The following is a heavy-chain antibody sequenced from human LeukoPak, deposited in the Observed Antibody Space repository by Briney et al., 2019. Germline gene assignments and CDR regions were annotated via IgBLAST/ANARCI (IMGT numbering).Heavy chain of an antibody. CDR2: IYDSGST. J-gene: IGHJ4*02. CDR1: GGSISSYY. CDR3: ARQSISGSSLSYFDP. Sequence: SETLSLTCTVSGGSISSYYWSWIRQPPGKGLEWIGNIYDSGSTNYNPSLKSRVTISVDTSKNQCSLKLSSVTAADTAVYYCARQSISGSSLSYFDPWGQGTLVTVSS. D-gene: IGHD3-22*01. V-gene: IGHV4-59*01.